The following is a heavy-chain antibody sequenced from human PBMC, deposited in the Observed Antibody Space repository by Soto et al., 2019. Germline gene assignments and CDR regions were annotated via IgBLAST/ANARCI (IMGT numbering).Heavy chain of an antibody. V-gene: IGHV3-23*01. CDR2: ISCSGGST. D-gene: IGHD5-18*01. CDR3: ARGVEVGGYSYGQPYYYYGMDV. Sequence: HPGGSLRLSCAASGFTFSSYAMSWVRQAPGKGLEWVSAISCSGGSTYYADSVKGRFTISRDNSKNTLYLQMNSLRAEDTAVYYCARGVEVGGYSYGQPYYYYGMDVWGQGTTVTVSS. J-gene: IGHJ6*02. CDR1: GFTFSSYA.